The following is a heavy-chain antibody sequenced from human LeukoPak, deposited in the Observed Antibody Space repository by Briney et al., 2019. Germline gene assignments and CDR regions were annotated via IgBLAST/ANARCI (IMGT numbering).Heavy chain of an antibody. CDR2: ISGSSSGSGGST. CDR1: GFTFSSYA. V-gene: IGHV3-23*01. CDR3: AKDLRVAYSNSWYVLGH. Sequence: GGSLRLSCAASGFTFSSYAMSWVRQAPGKGLEWVAGISGSSSGSGGSTYYADSVKGRFTISRDNSKNTLYLRMSSLRAEDAALYYCAKDLRVAYSNSWYVLGHWGQGTLVTVSS. J-gene: IGHJ5*02. D-gene: IGHD6-13*01.